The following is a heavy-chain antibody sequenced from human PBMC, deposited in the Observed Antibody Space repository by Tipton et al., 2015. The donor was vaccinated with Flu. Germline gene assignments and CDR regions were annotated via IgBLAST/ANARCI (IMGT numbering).Heavy chain of an antibody. CDR2: IYVSGST. CDR3: ARDLGPFNWFDL. CDR1: GASISSSSHY. J-gene: IGHJ5*02. V-gene: IGHV4-61*10. Sequence: GLVKPSETLFLTCTVSGASISSSSHYWSWIRQPAGKGLEWIGHIYVSGSTNYSPSFKSRVTMSLDTSKKQFSLKLNSVTAADTAVYYCARDLGPFNWFDLWGLGTLVTVSS.